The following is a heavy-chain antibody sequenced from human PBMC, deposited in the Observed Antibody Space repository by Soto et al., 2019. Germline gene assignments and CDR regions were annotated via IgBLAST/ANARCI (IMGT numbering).Heavy chain of an antibody. CDR2: IYDSGTT. Sequence: QVQLQESGPGLEKASETLSLTCTVSGGSMSGYYWSWIRQPPGKGLEWIGFIYDSGTTNYNPSLKSRGTISIDTSKNQFSLKLPSVTAADTAVYYCARVSHIVVVPAVRGAFDIWGQGTMITVPS. D-gene: IGHD2-21*02. V-gene: IGHV4-59*01. J-gene: IGHJ3*02. CDR3: ARVSHIVVVPAVRGAFDI. CDR1: GGSMSGYY.